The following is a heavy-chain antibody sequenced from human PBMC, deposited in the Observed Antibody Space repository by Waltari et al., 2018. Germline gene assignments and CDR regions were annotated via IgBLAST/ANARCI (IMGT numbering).Heavy chain of an antibody. V-gene: IGHV1-24*01. CDR2: FDPEEGDT. J-gene: IGHJ1*01. D-gene: IGHD2-2*01. CDR1: GYSLPELA. Sequence: QVQLVQSGAEVKKPGATVRVPGKVSGYSLPELAIHWGRQAPGNGREWMGGFDPEEGDTIYAQQLQGRVSMTEDTSTDTAYMELSSLRSEDTAVYYCALEMGDCNNTDCSKYFQYWGQGTLVTVSS. CDR3: ALEMGDCNNTDCSKYFQY.